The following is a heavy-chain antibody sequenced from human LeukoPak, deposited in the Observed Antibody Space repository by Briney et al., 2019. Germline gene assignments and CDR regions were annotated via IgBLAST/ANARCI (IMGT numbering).Heavy chain of an antibody. CDR3: AKQGNFDWLSLPNWFDP. V-gene: IGHV3-48*01. CDR1: GFTFSSYG. CDR2: ISSSSSTI. D-gene: IGHD3-9*01. Sequence: GGSLRLSCAASGFTFSSYGMTWVRQAPGKGLEWVSYISSSSSTIYYADSVKGRFTISRDNAKNSLYLQLNSLRAEDTAVYYCAKQGNFDWLSLPNWFDPWGQGTLVTVSS. J-gene: IGHJ5*02.